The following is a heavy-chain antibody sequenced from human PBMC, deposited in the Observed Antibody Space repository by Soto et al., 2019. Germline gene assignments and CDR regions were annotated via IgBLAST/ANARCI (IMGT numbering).Heavy chain of an antibody. CDR2: MYYRGST. Sequence: SETLSITCTVSGGSISRSSYHWGWIRQPPGKGLEWIGSMYYRGSTYYNPSLKSRVTISVDTSKNQFSLKLSSVTAADTAVYYCARHTPAISISDHWGQGTLVTVS. V-gene: IGHV4-39*01. D-gene: IGHD2-15*01. CDR3: ARHTPAISISDH. J-gene: IGHJ4*02. CDR1: GGSISRSSYH.